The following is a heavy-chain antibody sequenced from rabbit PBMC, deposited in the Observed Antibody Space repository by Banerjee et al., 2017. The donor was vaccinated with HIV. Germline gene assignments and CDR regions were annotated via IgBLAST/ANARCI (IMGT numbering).Heavy chain of an antibody. CDR1: GFSFSSSYY. Sequence: QEQLVESGGGLVQPEGSLTLTCTASGFSFSSSYYMCWVRQAPGKGLEWIGCIYTGSGSTYYASWAKGRFTISLDNAQKTVTLQLNSLTAADTATYFCARGAYASGGGYVYDLWGPGTLVTVS. CDR2: IYTGSGST. D-gene: IGHD1-1*01. V-gene: IGHV1S45*01. CDR3: ARGAYASGGGYVYDL. J-gene: IGHJ6*01.